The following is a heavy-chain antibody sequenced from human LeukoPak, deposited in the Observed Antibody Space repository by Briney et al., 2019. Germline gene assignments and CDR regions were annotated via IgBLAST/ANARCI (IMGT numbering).Heavy chain of an antibody. V-gene: IGHV4-59*01. J-gene: IGHJ3*02. CDR3: ARHTMDTAMVIDAIDI. D-gene: IGHD5-18*01. Sequence: SEALSLTCIVSGGSISSYYWSWIRQPPGKGLEWIGYIYYSGSTNYNPTLKSRVSISVDTSTNQFSLKLSSVTAADTAVYYCARHTMDTAMVIDAIDIWGQKTTVTVSS. CDR1: GGSISSYY. CDR2: IYYSGST.